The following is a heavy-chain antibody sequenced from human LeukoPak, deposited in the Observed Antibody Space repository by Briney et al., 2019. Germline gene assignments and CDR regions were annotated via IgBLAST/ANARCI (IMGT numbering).Heavy chain of an antibody. V-gene: IGHV3-30-3*01. CDR2: ISYDGSNK. J-gene: IGHJ4*02. Sequence: PGGSLRLSCAASGFTFSSYAMHWVRQAPGKGLEWVAVISYDGSNKYYADSVKGRFTISRDNSKNTLYLQMNSLRAEDTAVYYRARGRGYSYGYVDYWGQGTLVTVSS. D-gene: IGHD5-18*01. CDR1: GFTFSSYA. CDR3: ARGRGYSYGYVDY.